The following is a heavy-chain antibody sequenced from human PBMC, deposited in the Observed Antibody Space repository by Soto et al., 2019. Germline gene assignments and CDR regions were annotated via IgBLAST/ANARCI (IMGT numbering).Heavy chain of an antibody. CDR2: IYPGDPDT. D-gene: IGHD5-18*01. Sequence: PGESLKISCKGSGYSFTSYWIGWVRQMPGKGLEWMGIIYPGDPDTRYSPSFQGQVTISADKSISTAYLQWSSLKASDTAMYYCARLSGYSYGLADGYFDYWGQGTLVTVSS. CDR1: GYSFTSYW. J-gene: IGHJ4*02. CDR3: ARLSGYSYGLADGYFDY. V-gene: IGHV5-51*01.